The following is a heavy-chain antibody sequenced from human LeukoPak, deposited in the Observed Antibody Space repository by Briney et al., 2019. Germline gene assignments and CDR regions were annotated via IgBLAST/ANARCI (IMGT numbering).Heavy chain of an antibody. CDR2: IYYSGSA. V-gene: IGHV4-59*01. D-gene: IGHD2-15*01. CDR3: ARERGGQRSGQFDQ. J-gene: IGHJ4*02. CDR1: GDSIRSSY. Sequence: SEPLSLTCTVSGDSIRSSYWSWIRQPPGETLEWVGYIYYSGSANYNPSLKDRVSMSVDTSKNQLSLRLSSVTAADTAVYYCARERGGQRSGQFDQWGQGILVTVSS.